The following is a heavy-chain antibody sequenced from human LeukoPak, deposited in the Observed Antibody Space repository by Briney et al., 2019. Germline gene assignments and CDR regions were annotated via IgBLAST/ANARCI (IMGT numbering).Heavy chain of an antibody. Sequence: GGSLRLACAVSGLTFNNYAMSWVRQAPGKGLEWVSGISGRGASKYYADSVKGRFTISRDNSKNTLYLQMNSLRAEDTAVYYCAKGVVVAPDVTPFDYWGQGTLVTVSS. V-gene: IGHV3-23*01. J-gene: IGHJ4*02. CDR2: ISGRGASK. CDR1: GLTFNNYA. CDR3: AKGVVVAPDVTPFDY. D-gene: IGHD2-2*01.